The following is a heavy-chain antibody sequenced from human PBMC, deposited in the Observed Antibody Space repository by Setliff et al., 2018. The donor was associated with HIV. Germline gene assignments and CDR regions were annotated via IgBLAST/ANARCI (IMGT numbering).Heavy chain of an antibody. CDR3: ARPNYYDSSGSFDY. CDR1: GFTFSNYE. V-gene: IGHV3-48*03. J-gene: IGHJ4*03. Sequence: GGSLRLSCAASGFTFSNYEMNWVRQAPGKGLEWVSYISSSGTTIYYADSVKGRFTISRDNAKNSLYLQMNSLRAEDTAVYYCARPNYYDSSGSFDYWGKGTTVTVSS. D-gene: IGHD3-22*01. CDR2: ISSSGTTI.